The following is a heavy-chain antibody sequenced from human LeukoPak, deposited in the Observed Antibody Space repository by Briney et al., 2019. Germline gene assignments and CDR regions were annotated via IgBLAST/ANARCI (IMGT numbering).Heavy chain of an antibody. V-gene: IGHV1-2*02. CDR1: GYTFTGYY. Sequence: GASVKVSCKASGYTFTGYYMHWVRQAPGQGLEWMGWINPNSGGTNYAQKFQGRVTMTRDTSISTAYMELSRLRSDDTAVYYCARVGSVRSAAGTRLPYYWGQGTLVTVSS. CDR2: INPNSGGT. CDR3: ARVGSVRSAAGTRLPYY. D-gene: IGHD6-13*01. J-gene: IGHJ4*02.